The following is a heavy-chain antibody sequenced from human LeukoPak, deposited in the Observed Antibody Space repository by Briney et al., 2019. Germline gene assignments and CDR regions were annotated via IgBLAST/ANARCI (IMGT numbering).Heavy chain of an antibody. CDR3: SKGSSGSYGGRLDY. Sequence: PGGSLRLSCAASGFTFTTYAMTWVRQTPGKGLEWVSAISTSGDNTYYTDSVEGRFTISRDNSKNMLYLQMNGLRAEDTAVYYCSKGSSGSYGGRLDYWGQGTQVTVSS. D-gene: IGHD1-26*01. V-gene: IGHV3-23*01. CDR2: ISTSGDNT. CDR1: GFTFTTYA. J-gene: IGHJ4*02.